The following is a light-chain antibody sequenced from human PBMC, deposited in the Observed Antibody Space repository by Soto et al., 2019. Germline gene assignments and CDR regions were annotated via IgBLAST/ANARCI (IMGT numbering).Light chain of an antibody. J-gene: IGKJ1*01. CDR1: QSITSY. CDR2: AAS. CDR3: QKYNSAPPT. Sequence: DIQMTQSPSSLSASVGDRVTITCRASQSITSYLNWYQQKPGEPPKLLIYAASTLQSGVPSRFSGSGSGTDFTLTISSLQPEDVATYYCQKYNSAPPTFGQGTKVDI. V-gene: IGKV1-27*01.